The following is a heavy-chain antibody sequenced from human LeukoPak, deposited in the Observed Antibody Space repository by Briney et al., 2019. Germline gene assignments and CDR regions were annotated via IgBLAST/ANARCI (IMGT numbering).Heavy chain of an antibody. D-gene: IGHD6-19*01. V-gene: IGHV1-2*02. CDR3: ARVYSSGWYFDP. CDR2: MNPNSGGT. J-gene: IGHJ5*02. Sequence: GASVKVSCKASGYTFTSYDINWVRQATGQGLEWMGWMNPNSGGTNYAQKFQGRVTMTRDTSISTAYMELSRLRSDDTAVYYCARVYSSGWYFDPWGQGTLVTVSS. CDR1: GYTFTSYD.